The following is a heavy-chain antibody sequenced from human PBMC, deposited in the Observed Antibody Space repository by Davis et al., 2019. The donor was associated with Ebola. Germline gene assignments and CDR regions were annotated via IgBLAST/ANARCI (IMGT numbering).Heavy chain of an antibody. V-gene: IGHV4-34*01. CDR2: IYHTGDT. Sequence: SETLSLTCAVDGGSFSAYYWSWIRQPPGKGLEWIGEIYHTGDTNYNPSLKSRVTIPVDTSKNQFSLRLNSVTAADTAVYYCARVNFCIGGSCYSHDHWGQGTLVTVSS. CDR1: GGSFSAYY. D-gene: IGHD2-15*01. J-gene: IGHJ5*02. CDR3: ARVNFCIGGSCYSHDH.